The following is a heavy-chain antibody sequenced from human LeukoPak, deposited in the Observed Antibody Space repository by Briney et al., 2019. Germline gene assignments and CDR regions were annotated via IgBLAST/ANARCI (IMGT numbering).Heavy chain of an antibody. CDR1: GFTFSSYS. CDR3: AKDLGSWYPDAFDI. J-gene: IGHJ3*02. V-gene: IGHV3-48*04. Sequence: GGSLRLSCAASGFTFSSYSMNWVRQAPGKGLEWVSYISSGSSTIYYADSVKGRFTISRDNAKNSLYLQMNSLRAEDTAVYYCAKDLGSWYPDAFDIWGQGTMVTVSS. D-gene: IGHD6-13*01. CDR2: ISSGSSTI.